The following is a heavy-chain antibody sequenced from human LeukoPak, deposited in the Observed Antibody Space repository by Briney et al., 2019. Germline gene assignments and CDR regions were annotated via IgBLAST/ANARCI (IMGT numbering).Heavy chain of an antibody. D-gene: IGHD3-22*01. V-gene: IGHV3-30*02. Sequence: PGGSLRLSCAASGFTFNSYGMNWVRQAPGKGLEWVAFIQYDGSNKYYADSVKGRFTVSRDNSKSTVYLQMNDLRGEDTAIYYCTKAKGQSWLFSHYWGRGTLVTVSS. CDR1: GFTFNSYG. CDR2: IQYDGSNK. CDR3: TKAKGQSWLFSHY. J-gene: IGHJ4*02.